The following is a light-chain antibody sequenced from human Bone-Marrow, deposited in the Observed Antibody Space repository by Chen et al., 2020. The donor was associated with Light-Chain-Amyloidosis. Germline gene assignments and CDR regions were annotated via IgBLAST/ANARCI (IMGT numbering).Light chain of an antibody. Sequence: QSALTQPPSASGSPGQSVTISCTGTSSDVGVYNYVSWYQQHPGKAPKLMIYEVSKRPSGVPGRFAASKSGNPASLTVSGLQAEDEADYYDSSFAGSDNPLLFGGGTKLTVL. CDR3: SSFAGSDNPLL. CDR1: SSDVGVYNY. V-gene: IGLV2-8*01. CDR2: EVS. J-gene: IGLJ3*02.